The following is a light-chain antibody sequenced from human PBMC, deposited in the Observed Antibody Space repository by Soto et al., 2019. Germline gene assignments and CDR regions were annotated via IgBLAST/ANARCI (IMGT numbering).Light chain of an antibody. CDR3: QQTNIFPFT. CDR2: AAS. J-gene: IGKJ2*01. V-gene: IGKV1D-12*01. CDR1: SDINTL. Sequence: IQMSQSPSSLSAFXGDRVTFACRTSSDINTLLVRYQQRPGKASKVXXDAASTLQAAVPSRFSGRGSATAFSRPISSLQPEDFATYFCQQTNIFPFTFGQGTKVDI.